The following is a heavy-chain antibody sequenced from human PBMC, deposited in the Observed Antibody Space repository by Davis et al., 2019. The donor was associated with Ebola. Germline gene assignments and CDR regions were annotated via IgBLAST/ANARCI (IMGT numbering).Heavy chain of an antibody. V-gene: IGHV4-30-2*01. CDR1: GGSISSGGYS. J-gene: IGHJ5*02. D-gene: IGHD2-15*01. Sequence: PSETLSLTCAVSGGSISSGGYSWSWIRQPPGKGLEWIGYIYHSGSTYYNPSLKSRVTISVDRSKNQFSLKLSSVTAADTAVYYCARVWYPNWFDPWGQGTLVTVSS. CDR3: ARVWYPNWFDP. CDR2: IYHSGST.